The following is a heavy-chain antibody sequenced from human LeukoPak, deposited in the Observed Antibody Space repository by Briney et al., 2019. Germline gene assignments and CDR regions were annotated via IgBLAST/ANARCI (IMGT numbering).Heavy chain of an antibody. CDR2: ISYDGSNK. CDR3: ARWRRSVVVPAAILAGAFDI. CDR1: GFTFSSYA. J-gene: IGHJ3*02. D-gene: IGHD2-2*02. Sequence: GGSLRLSCAASGFTFSSYAMHWVRQAPGKGLEWVAVISYDGSNKYYADSVKGRFTISRDNSKNTLYLQMNSLRAEDTAVYYCARWRRSVVVPAAILAGAFDIWGQGTMVTVSS. V-gene: IGHV3-30-3*01.